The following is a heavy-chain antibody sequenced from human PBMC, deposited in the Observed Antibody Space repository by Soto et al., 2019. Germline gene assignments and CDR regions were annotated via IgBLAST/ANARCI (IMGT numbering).Heavy chain of an antibody. CDR3: ASQEIVATMDYYFDY. CDR1: GFTFSSYG. J-gene: IGHJ4*02. CDR2: IWYDGSNK. Sequence: QVQLVESGGGVVQPGRSLRLSCAASGFTFSSYGMHWVRQAPGKGLEWVAVIWYDGSNKYYADSVKGRFTISRDNSKNTLYLQMNSLRAEDTAVYYCASQEIVATMDYYFDYWGQGTLVTVSS. V-gene: IGHV3-33*01. D-gene: IGHD5-12*01.